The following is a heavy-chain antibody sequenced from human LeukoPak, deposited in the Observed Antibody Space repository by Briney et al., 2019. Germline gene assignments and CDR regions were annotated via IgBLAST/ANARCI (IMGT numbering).Heavy chain of an antibody. V-gene: IGHV4-4*07. CDR1: GGSISSYY. CDR3: TRDSGTTGEVKFDH. CDR2: IYSSETI. Sequence: PSETLSLTCSVSGGSISSYYWSWIRQPAGKGLEWVGRIYSSETITYNPSLQSRVTMSVDTSKNEFSLKMSSVTAADTAVYYCTRDSGTTGEVKFDHWGQGTLVAVSS. D-gene: IGHD3-10*01. J-gene: IGHJ5*02.